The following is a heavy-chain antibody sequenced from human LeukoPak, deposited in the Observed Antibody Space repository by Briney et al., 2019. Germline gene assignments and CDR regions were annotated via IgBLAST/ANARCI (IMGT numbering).Heavy chain of an antibody. Sequence: PGRSLRLSCAASGFTFSSYGMHWVRQAPGKGLEWVAVISYDGSNKYYADSVKGRFTISRDNSKNTLYLQMNSLRAEDTAVYYCAKQQQLVPSAFDIWGQGTMVTVSS. CDR1: GFTFSSYG. D-gene: IGHD6-13*01. V-gene: IGHV3-30*18. CDR3: AKQQQLVPSAFDI. J-gene: IGHJ3*02. CDR2: ISYDGSNK.